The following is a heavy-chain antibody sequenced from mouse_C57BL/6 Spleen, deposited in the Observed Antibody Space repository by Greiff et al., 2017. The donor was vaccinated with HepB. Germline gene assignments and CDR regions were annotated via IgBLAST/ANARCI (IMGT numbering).Heavy chain of an antibody. CDR2: ISSGGSYT. J-gene: IGHJ4*01. Sequence: EVKLVESGGDLVKPGGSLKLSCAASGFTFSSYGMSWVRQTPDKRLEWVATISSGGSYTYYPDSVKGRFTISRDNAKNTLYLQMSSLKSEDTAMYYCARQGVGRLPTMDYWGQGTSVTVSS. V-gene: IGHV5-6*01. D-gene: IGHD2-4*01. CDR3: ARQGVGRLPTMDY. CDR1: GFTFSSYG.